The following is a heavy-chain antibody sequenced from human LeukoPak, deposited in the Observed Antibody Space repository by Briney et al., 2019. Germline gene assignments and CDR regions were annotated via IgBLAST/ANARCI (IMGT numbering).Heavy chain of an antibody. Sequence: GGSLRLSCAASGFTFSNSAMHWVRQAPGKGLEWMTLISYDGSDKYYADAAKGRFTISRDNSKNTLYLEMSSLGLQDTAVYYCTEERDRDGYFRYWGQGTLVTVSS. J-gene: IGHJ4*02. CDR2: ISYDGSDK. CDR1: GFTFSNSA. CDR3: TEERDRDGYFRY. D-gene: IGHD2-8*01. V-gene: IGHV3-30-3*02.